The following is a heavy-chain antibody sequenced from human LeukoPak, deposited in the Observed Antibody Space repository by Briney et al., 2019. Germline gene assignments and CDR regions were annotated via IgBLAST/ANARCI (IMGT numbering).Heavy chain of an antibody. V-gene: IGHV4-59*08. CDR1: GGFISSYY. CDR3: ARQAKWLSDYYYGMDV. D-gene: IGHD3-22*01. CDR2: IYYSGST. Sequence: RASETLSLTCTVCGGFISSYYWSWLRQPPRKGLEWVGYIYYSGSTNYNPSLKSRVTISVDTSKNQFSLKLSSVTAADTAVYYCARQAKWLSDYYYGMDVWGQGTTVTVSS. J-gene: IGHJ6*02.